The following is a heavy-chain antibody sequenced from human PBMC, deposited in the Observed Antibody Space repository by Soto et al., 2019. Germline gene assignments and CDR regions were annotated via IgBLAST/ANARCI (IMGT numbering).Heavy chain of an antibody. CDR1: GFSFSDYY. CDR3: AREGSSSGPDYEY. Sequence: GSLRLSCAASGFSFSDYYINWVRQAPGKGLEWVGRTRNKASSYTTDYAAFVKGRFTISRDDSKNLIYLQMNSLKTEDTAVYYCAREGSSSGPDYEYWGQGT. V-gene: IGHV3-72*01. CDR2: TRNKASSYTT. J-gene: IGHJ4*02. D-gene: IGHD3-22*01.